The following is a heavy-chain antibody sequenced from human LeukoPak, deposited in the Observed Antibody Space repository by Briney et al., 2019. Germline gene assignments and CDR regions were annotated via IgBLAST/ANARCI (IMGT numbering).Heavy chain of an antibody. Sequence: GGSLRLSCAASGFTFDDYAMHWVRQAPGKGLEWVSGISWNSGSIGYADSVKGRFTISRDNSKNTLYLQMNSLRAEDTAVYYCAARGYSYGYYFDYWGQGTLVTVSS. V-gene: IGHV3-9*01. CDR2: ISWNSGSI. D-gene: IGHD5-18*01. J-gene: IGHJ4*02. CDR3: AARGYSYGYYFDY. CDR1: GFTFDDYA.